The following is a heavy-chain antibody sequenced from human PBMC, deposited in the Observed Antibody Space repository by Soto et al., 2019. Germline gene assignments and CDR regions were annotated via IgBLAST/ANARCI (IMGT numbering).Heavy chain of an antibody. CDR3: ARRGYNWNYGYYYGMDV. Sequence: PGESLKISCKGSGYSFTSYWISWVRQMPGKGLEWMGRIDPSDSYTNYSPSFQGHVTISADKSISTAYLQWSSLKASDTAMYYCARRGYNWNYGYYYGMDVWGQGTTVTVS. J-gene: IGHJ6*02. D-gene: IGHD1-7*01. CDR1: GYSFTSYW. V-gene: IGHV5-10-1*01. CDR2: IDPSDSYT.